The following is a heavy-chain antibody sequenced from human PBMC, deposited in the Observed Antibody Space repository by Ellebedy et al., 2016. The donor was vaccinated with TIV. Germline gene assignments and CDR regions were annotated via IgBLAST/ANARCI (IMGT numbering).Heavy chain of an antibody. CDR1: GFSFGTFW. V-gene: IGHV3-7*04. CDR2: ITEDGSEK. CDR3: ARDMYTGVEISDK. Sequence: PGGSLRLSCTASGFSFGTFWMSWVRQAPGNGLEWVAKITEDGSEKYYADSVKGRFSISRDNAKNSLYLEMNSLRVGDTALYFCARDMYTGVEISDKWGQGTLVTVSS. J-gene: IGHJ4*02. D-gene: IGHD5-12*01.